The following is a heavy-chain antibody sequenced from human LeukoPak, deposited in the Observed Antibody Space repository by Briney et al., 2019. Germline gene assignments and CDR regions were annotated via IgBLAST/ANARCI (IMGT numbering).Heavy chain of an antibody. CDR1: GFTFSSYA. J-gene: IGHJ4*02. V-gene: IGHV3-23*01. CDR3: VKDDSYYYGSGSSND. Sequence: GGSLRLSRAASGFTFSSYAMSWVRQAPGKGLEWVSGISNGGGATYYADSVKGRFTISRDNSKNTLYLQMSSLRPEDTAVYYCVKDDSYYYGSGSSNDWGQGTLVTVSS. CDR2: ISNGGGAT. D-gene: IGHD3-10*01.